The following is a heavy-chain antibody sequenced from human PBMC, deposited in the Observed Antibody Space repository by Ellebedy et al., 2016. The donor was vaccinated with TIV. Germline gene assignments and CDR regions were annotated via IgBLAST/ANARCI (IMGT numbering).Heavy chain of an antibody. CDR2: IDPSDSYI. CDR1: GYSFTGYW. D-gene: IGHD4-17*01. Sequence: GESLKISXEGSGYSFTGYWISWVRQMPGKGLEWMGRIDPSDSYINYSPPFQGHVTISADKSISTAYLQWSSLKASDTAMYYCARRSDGDRDYWGQGTLVTVSS. V-gene: IGHV5-10-1*01. J-gene: IGHJ4*02. CDR3: ARRSDGDRDY.